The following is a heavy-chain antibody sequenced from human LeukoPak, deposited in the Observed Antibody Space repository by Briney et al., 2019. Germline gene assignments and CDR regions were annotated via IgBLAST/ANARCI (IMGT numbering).Heavy chain of an antibody. D-gene: IGHD1-26*01. CDR1: GFTFSSYG. J-gene: IGHJ4*02. V-gene: IGHV3-30*02. Sequence: PGGSLRLSCAASGFTFSSYGMHWVRQAPGKGLEWVAFIRYDGSNKYYADSVKGRFTISRDNSKNTLYLQMNSLRAEDTAVYYCAKDSSLAIVGATAYFDYWGQGTLVTVSS. CDR2: IRYDGSNK. CDR3: AKDSSLAIVGATAYFDY.